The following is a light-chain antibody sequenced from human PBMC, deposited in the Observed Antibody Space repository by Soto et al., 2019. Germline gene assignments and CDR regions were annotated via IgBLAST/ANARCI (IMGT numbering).Light chain of an antibody. CDR2: DVS. CDR3: SSYTSSSTLV. CDR1: SSDVGGYNY. Sequence: QLVLTQPASVSGSPGQSSTISCTGTSSDVGGYNYVSWYQQHPGKAPKLTIYDVSNRPSGVSNRFSGSKSGNTASLTISGLQAEDEAVYYCSSYTSSSTLVFGGGTQLTVL. V-gene: IGLV2-14*01. J-gene: IGLJ7*01.